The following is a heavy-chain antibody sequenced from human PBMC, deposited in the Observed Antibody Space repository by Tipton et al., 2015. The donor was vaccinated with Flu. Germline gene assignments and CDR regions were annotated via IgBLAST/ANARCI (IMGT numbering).Heavy chain of an antibody. V-gene: IGHV1-18*01. D-gene: IGHD1-20*01. J-gene: IGHJ3*01. CDR1: GYTFSSHG. Sequence: QLVQSGVEVKKPGASVKVSCKTSGYTFSSHGISWVRQAPGQGLEWMGWISPYNGDTNYAQRFQGRLIMTTDTLTTTAYMELRSLRSDDTAVYYCARGSLTARGSRGNGFDVWGQGTVVTVS. CDR3: ARGSLTARGSRGNGFDV. CDR2: ISPYNGDT.